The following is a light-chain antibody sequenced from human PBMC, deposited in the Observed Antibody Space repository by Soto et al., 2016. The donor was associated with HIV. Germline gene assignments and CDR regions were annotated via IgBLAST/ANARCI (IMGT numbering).Light chain of an antibody. V-gene: IGKV1-5*03. J-gene: IGKJ1*01. CDR3: QQYNSYPRT. Sequence: DIQMTQSPSTLSASVGDRVTITCRASRTISSWLAWYQQKPGKAPNLLIYKASNLKSGVPSRFSGSGSGTEFTLTISSLQPGDFATYYCQQYNSYPRTFGQGTKV. CDR2: KAS. CDR1: RTISSW.